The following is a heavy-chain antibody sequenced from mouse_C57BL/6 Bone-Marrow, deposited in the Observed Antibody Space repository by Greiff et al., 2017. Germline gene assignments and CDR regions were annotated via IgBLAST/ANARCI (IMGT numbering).Heavy chain of an antibody. CDR1: GYTFTDYN. V-gene: IGHV1-18*01. D-gene: IGHD2-4*01. CDR2: INPNNGGT. J-gene: IGHJ1*03. Sequence: EVQLQQSGPELVKPGASVKIPCKASGYTFTDYNMDWVKQSHGKSLEWIGDINPNNGGTIYNQKFKGKATLTVDKSSSTAYIELRSLTSEDTAVYYCARGPIYYDYDDWYFDVWGTGTTVTVSS. CDR3: ARGPIYYDYDDWYFDV.